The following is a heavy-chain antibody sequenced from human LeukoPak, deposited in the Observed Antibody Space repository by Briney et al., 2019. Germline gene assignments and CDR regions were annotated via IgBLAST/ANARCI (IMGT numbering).Heavy chain of an antibody. CDR1: GFTFSSYW. CDR2: IKQDGSEK. V-gene: IGHV3-7*03. CDR3: AREWKGRLRYIDY. D-gene: IGHD4-17*01. J-gene: IGHJ4*02. Sequence: GGSLRLSCAASGFTFSSYWMSWDRQAPGKGLEWVTNIKQDGSEKYYVDSVKGRFTISRDNAKNSLYLQINSLRAEDTAVYYCAREWKGRLRYIDYWGQGTLVTVSS.